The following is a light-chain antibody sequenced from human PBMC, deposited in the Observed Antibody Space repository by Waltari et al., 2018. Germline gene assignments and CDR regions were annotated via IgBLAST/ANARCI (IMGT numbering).Light chain of an antibody. V-gene: IGKV2-30*01. CDR2: KVS. CDR1: QSLVYSAGKTF. CDR3: MQGTPCPPVYT. Sequence: SSLLPASTLGQAASISRRSRQSLVYSAGKTFLKWFQQRPGKSPRPLIYKVSNRDSGLPDRFSGSGSCTDFTLKISTVEAADVGSYYIMQGTPCPPVYTFRLVTK. J-gene: IGKJ2*01.